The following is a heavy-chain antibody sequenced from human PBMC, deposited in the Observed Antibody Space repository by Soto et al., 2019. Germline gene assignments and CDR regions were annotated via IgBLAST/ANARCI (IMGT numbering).Heavy chain of an antibody. J-gene: IGHJ2*01. D-gene: IGHD3-10*01. CDR3: ARKVPGSTTRPDYWYFYL. CDR1: EFTFISYA. CDR2: ISGGGAAT. Sequence: EVQLLESGGGLVQPGGSLRLSGAASEFTFISYAMNCVRQAPGKGLQWVSAISGGGAATFYADSVKGRFTISSANSSNRVTLHMNGLAADDAAVDYSARKVPGSTTRPDYWYFYLWGCGTLVTGSS. V-gene: IGHV3-23*01.